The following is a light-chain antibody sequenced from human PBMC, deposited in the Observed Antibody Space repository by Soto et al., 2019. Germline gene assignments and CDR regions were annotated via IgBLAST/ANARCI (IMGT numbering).Light chain of an antibody. V-gene: IGKV3-15*01. CDR2: GAS. CDR1: QSVSSN. J-gene: IGKJ3*01. Sequence: EIVMTQSPATLSVSPGERATLSCRASQSVSSNLAWYQQKPGQAPRLLIYGASTRATGIPARFSGSGSGTEFTLTISSLQSEDFAVYYCQQYNNWLGAFGPGTKVDI. CDR3: QQYNNWLGA.